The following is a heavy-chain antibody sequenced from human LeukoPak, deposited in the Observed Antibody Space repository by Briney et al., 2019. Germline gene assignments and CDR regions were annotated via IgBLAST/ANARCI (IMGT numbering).Heavy chain of an antibody. V-gene: IGHV1-2*02. J-gene: IGHJ4*02. Sequence: ASVKVSCKASGYTFTGYYMHWVRQAPGQGLEWMGWINPNSGGTNYAQKFQGRVTMTRDTSTSTVYMELSSLRSEDTAVYYCARYSSGWYGDYWGQGTLVTVSS. CDR3: ARYSSGWYGDY. CDR1: GYTFTGYY. CDR2: INPNSGGT. D-gene: IGHD6-19*01.